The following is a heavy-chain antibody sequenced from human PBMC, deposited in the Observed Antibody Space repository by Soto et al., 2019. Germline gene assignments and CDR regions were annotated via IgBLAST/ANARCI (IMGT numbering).Heavy chain of an antibody. V-gene: IGHV4-30-4*08. CDR1: NGSISSGDYY. Sequence: SETLSLTCTVSNGSISSGDYYWSWHRQPPGKVLEWIGYIYYSGSTYYNPSLKSRVTISVDTSKNQFSLKLSSVTAADTAVYYCARVSAFGVVIYWFDPWGQGTLVTVSS. J-gene: IGHJ5*02. CDR2: IYYSGST. D-gene: IGHD3-3*01. CDR3: ARVSAFGVVIYWFDP.